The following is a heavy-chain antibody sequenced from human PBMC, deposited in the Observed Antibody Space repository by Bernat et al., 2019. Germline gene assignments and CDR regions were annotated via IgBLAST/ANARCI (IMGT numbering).Heavy chain of an antibody. V-gene: IGHV3-23*01. J-gene: IGHJ6*02. CDR2: ISSSGVSR. Sequence: EVHVLESGGGLVQPGGSLRLSRAASGFTFSSYALSWVRQAPGEGLEWVPGISSSGVSRYYAEAAKCRFTIARDNSRYTVDLHMNSLKAEDSARYFCARDQEPSSGWSGAYDYAMDVWGQGTTVTVSS. D-gene: IGHD6-19*01. CDR3: ARDQEPSSGWSGAYDYAMDV. CDR1: GFTFSSYA.